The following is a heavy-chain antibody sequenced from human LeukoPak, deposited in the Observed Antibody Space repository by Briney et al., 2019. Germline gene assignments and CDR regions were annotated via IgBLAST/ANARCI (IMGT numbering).Heavy chain of an antibody. D-gene: IGHD6-13*01. CDR1: GYTFTSYA. CDR3: ARGSLARWYAPYYYYMDV. CDR2: INTNTGNP. V-gene: IGHV7-4-1*02. J-gene: IGHJ6*03. Sequence: ASVKVSCKASGYTFTSYAMNWVRQAPGQGLEWMGWINTNTGNPTYAQGFTGRFVFSLDTSVSTAYLQISSLKAEDTAVYYCARGSLARWYAPYYYYMDVWGKGTTVTVSS.